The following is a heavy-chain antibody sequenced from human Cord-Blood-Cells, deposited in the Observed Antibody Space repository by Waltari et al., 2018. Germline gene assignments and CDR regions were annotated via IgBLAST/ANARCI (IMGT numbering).Heavy chain of an antibody. J-gene: IGHJ3*02. CDR2: IKQDGSEK. CDR3: ARVKKKGAFDI. V-gene: IGHV3-7*01. CDR1: GFTFSSYW. Sequence: EVQLVESGGGLVQPGGSLRLSCSASGFTFSSYWMSWVRQAPGKGLEWVANIKQDGSEKYYVDSVKGRFTISRDNAKNSLYLQMNSLRAEDTAVYYCARVKKKGAFDIWGQGTMVTVSS.